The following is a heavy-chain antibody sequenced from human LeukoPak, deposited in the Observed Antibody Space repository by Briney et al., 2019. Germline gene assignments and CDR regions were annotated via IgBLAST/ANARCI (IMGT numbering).Heavy chain of an antibody. V-gene: IGHV1-69*13. CDR1: GGTFSSYA. J-gene: IGHJ4*02. CDR3: ASIGCSGGSCYDY. Sequence: SVKVSFTASGGTFSSYAISWVRQAPGQGLEWMGGIIPIFGTANYAQKFQGRVTITADESTSTAYMELSSLRSEDTAVYYCASIGCSGGSCYDYWGQGTLVTVSS. CDR2: IIPIFGTA. D-gene: IGHD2-15*01.